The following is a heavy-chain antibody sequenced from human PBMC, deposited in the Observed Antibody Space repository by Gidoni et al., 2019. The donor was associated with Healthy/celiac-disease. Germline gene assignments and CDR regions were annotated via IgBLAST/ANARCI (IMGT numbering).Heavy chain of an antibody. Sequence: EVQLLESGGGLVQPGGSLSLSLAASGCTFSSYAMRWVRQAPGQGLEWVAATRGSGGSTYYADSVKGRFTISRDNSKNTLYLQMNSLRAEDTAVYYCVTRGYYYYWGQGTLVTVSS. D-gene: IGHD3-22*01. CDR1: GCTFSSYA. J-gene: IGHJ4*02. CDR3: VTRGYYYY. CDR2: TRGSGGST. V-gene: IGHV3-23*01.